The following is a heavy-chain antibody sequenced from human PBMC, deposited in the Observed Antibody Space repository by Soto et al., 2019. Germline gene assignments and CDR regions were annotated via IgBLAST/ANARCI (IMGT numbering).Heavy chain of an antibody. CDR2: IIPIFGTA. D-gene: IGHD2-15*01. V-gene: IGHV1-69*13. J-gene: IGHJ6*02. CDR3: ARDGGYCSGGSCYPGPTYYYYGMDV. CDR1: GGTFSSYS. Sequence: SVKVSCKASGGTFSSYSISWVRQAPGQGLEWMGGIIPIFGTANYAQKFQGRVTITADESTSTAYMELSSLRSEDTAVYYCARDGGYCSGGSCYPGPTYYYYGMDVWGQGTTVTVSS.